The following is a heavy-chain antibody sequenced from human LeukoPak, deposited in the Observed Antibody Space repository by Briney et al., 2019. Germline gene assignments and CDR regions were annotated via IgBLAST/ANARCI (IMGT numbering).Heavy chain of an antibody. Sequence: PGGSLRLSCAASGFTFSSYAMSWVRQAPGKGLEWVSAVSGSGSSTFYADSVKGRFTISRDNSKNTLYLKMNSLRAEDTAVYYCAKDRLLGYCSSTSCYTLPFDSWGQGTLVTVSS. J-gene: IGHJ4*02. CDR1: GFTFSSYA. CDR3: AKDRLLGYCSSTSCYTLPFDS. CDR2: VSGSGSST. D-gene: IGHD2-2*02. V-gene: IGHV3-23*01.